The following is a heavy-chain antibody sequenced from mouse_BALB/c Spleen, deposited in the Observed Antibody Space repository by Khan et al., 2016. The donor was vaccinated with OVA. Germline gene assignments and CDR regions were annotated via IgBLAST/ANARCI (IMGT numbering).Heavy chain of an antibody. CDR1: GYAFSSYW. V-gene: IGHV1-80*01. CDR3: ARHYVMDY. CDR2: IYPGDGVT. Sequence: QVQLQQSGAELVRPGSSVKISCKASGYAFSSYWMNWVKQRPGQGLEWIGQIYPGDGVTNYNGKFKGKATLTADKSSSTAYMQLSSLTSEDSAVYFCARHYVMDYWGQGTSVTVSS. J-gene: IGHJ4*01.